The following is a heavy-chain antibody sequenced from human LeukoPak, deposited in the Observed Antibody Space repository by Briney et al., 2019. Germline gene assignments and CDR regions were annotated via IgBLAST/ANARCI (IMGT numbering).Heavy chain of an antibody. CDR2: ISGSSTTI. CDR1: GFTFSDYY. Sequence: GGSLRLSCAASGFTFSDYYMSWIRQAPGKGLEWISYISGSSTTINYADSVKGRFTISRDNAKKSLYLQMNSLRAEDTAVYYCARDYFSFGGIIISDWGQGTLVTVSS. CDR3: ARDYFSFGGIIISD. J-gene: IGHJ4*02. V-gene: IGHV3-11*04. D-gene: IGHD3-16*02.